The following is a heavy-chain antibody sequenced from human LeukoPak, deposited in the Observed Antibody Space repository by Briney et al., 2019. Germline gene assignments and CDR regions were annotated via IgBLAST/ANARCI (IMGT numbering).Heavy chain of an antibody. V-gene: IGHV3-48*03. CDR1: GFTFSSYE. Sequence: PGGSLRLSCAAPGFTFSSYEMNWVRQAPGKGLEWVSYISSSGSPIYYADSVKGRFTISRDNSKNTLYLQMNSLRAEDTAVYYCAKGPPYYFDYWGQGTLVTVSS. CDR2: ISSSGSPI. J-gene: IGHJ4*02. CDR3: AKGPPYYFDY.